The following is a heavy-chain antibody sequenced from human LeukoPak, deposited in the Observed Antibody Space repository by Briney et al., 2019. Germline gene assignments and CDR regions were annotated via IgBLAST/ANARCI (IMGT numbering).Heavy chain of an antibody. Sequence: PSETLSLTCTVSGGSISGNTYYWGWIRQPPGKGLEWIGSIYYSGSTYYNPSLKSRVTISVDTSKNQFSLKLSSVTAADTAVYYCAREGGSGSSEVFWGQGTLVTVSS. CDR2: IYYSGST. CDR3: AREGGSGSSEVF. J-gene: IGHJ4*02. V-gene: IGHV4-39*07. CDR1: GGSISGNTYY. D-gene: IGHD6-6*01.